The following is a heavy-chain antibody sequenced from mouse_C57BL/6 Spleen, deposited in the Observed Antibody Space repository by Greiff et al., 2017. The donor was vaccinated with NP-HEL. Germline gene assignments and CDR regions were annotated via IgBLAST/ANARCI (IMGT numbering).Heavy chain of an antibody. CDR3: ARSHYGYLWFAY. J-gene: IGHJ3*01. V-gene: IGHV1-66*01. Sequence: QVQLQQSGPELVKPGASVKISCKASGYSFTSYYIHWVKQRPGQGLEWIGWIYPGSGNTKYNEKFKGKATLTADTSSSTAYMQLSSLTSEDSAVYYCARSHYGYLWFAYWGQGTLVTVSA. CDR2: IYPGSGNT. D-gene: IGHD2-2*01. CDR1: GYSFTSYY.